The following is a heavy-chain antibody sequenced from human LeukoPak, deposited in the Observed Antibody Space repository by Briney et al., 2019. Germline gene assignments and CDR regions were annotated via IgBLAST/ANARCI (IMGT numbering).Heavy chain of an antibody. D-gene: IGHD2-21*02. V-gene: IGHV1-69*13. CDR3: ARVELPAYCGGDCYSSPYGMDV. J-gene: IGHJ6*02. Sequence: SVKVSCKASGGTFSSYAISWVRQAPGQGLEWMGGIIPIFGTANYAQKFQGRVAITADESTSTAYMELSSLRSEDTAVYYCARVELPAYCGGDCYSSPYGMDVWGQGTTVTVSS. CDR1: GGTFSSYA. CDR2: IIPIFGTA.